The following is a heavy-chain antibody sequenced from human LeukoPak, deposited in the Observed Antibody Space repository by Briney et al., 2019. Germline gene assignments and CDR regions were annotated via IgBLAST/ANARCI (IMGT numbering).Heavy chain of an antibody. CDR2: ISASGHYT. CDR3: AKDGSWGDYYFYFYIDV. V-gene: IGHV3-23*01. J-gene: IGHJ6*03. D-gene: IGHD3-16*01. CDR1: GFTFGNSA. Sequence: GGSLRLSCEVSGFTFGNSAMSWVRLAPGKGLEWISGISASGHYTYTADSLKGRFTISRDNSKNTLYLQMNSLRAEDTALYYCAKDGSWGDYYFYFYIDVWGKGTTVTVSS.